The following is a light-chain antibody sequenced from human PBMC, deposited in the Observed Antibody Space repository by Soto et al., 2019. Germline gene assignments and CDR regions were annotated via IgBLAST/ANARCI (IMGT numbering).Light chain of an antibody. J-gene: IGLJ1*01. CDR2: EAR. V-gene: IGLV2-18*01. CDR1: SSAVGGYNY. CDR3: SLYTSENTYV. Sequence: QSARAQPASVSGSPGQSITISCTGTSSAVGGYNYVSWYQQPPGTAPKLIIYEARNRPSGVPDRFSGSKSGNTASLTISGLQAADEADYYCSLYTSENTYVFGTGTKV.